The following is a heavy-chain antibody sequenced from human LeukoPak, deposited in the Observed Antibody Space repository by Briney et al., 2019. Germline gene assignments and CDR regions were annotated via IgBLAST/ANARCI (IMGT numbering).Heavy chain of an antibody. J-gene: IGHJ4*02. Sequence: GGSLRLSCAASGFTFSNYGLSWVRQAPGKGLEWVSAISGNSGSTYYADSVKGRFTISRDNSKNTLYPQMSSLRAEDTAVYYCARGGIGDTGGYYLFVYWGQGTRVTVSS. CDR2: ISGNSGST. CDR3: ARGGIGDTGGYYLFVY. D-gene: IGHD3-22*01. V-gene: IGHV3-23*01. CDR1: GFTFSNYG.